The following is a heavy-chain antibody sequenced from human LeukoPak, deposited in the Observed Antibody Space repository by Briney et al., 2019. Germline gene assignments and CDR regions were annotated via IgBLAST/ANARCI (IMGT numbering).Heavy chain of an antibody. Sequence: GGSLRLSCAASGFNFIDYSMNWVRQAPGKGLEWISYIGISSGNTKYADSVKGRFTISRDKARNSMYLQMNSLRVEDTAMYYCARDHRSALDNWGHGTLVTVSS. CDR3: ARDHRSALDN. V-gene: IGHV3-48*01. CDR1: GFNFIDYS. CDR2: IGISSGNT. J-gene: IGHJ4*01.